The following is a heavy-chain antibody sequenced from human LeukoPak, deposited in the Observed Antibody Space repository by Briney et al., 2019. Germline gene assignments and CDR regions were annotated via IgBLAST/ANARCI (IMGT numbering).Heavy chain of an antibody. CDR1: GGSVSSGSYY. CDR3: ARGYCSGCSCYSAAFEI. J-gene: IGHJ3*02. V-gene: IGHV4-61*01. Sequence: SETLSLTCTISGGSVSSGSYYWSWIRQPPGKGLEWIGYIYYSGSTNCNPSLKSRATISVDTSKNQFSLKLSSVTAADTAVYYCARGYCSGCSCYSAAFEIWGQGTVVTVSS. CDR2: IYYSGST. D-gene: IGHD2-15*01.